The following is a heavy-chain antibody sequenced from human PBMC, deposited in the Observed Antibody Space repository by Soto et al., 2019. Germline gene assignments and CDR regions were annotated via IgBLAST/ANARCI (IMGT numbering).Heavy chain of an antibody. D-gene: IGHD3-22*01. Sequence: GGSLRLSCAASGFNFDDYAMHWVRQAPGKGLEWVSGISWNSGSIGYGDSVKGRFTISRDNAKSSLYLQMNSLRAEDTALYYCAKDFDSRLLYYYMDVWGKGTTVTVSS. CDR3: AKDFDSRLLYYYMDV. J-gene: IGHJ6*03. CDR1: GFNFDDYA. CDR2: ISWNSGSI. V-gene: IGHV3-9*01.